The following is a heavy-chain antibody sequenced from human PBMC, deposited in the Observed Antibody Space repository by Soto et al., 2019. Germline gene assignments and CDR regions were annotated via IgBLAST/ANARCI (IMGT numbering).Heavy chain of an antibody. J-gene: IGHJ3*02. CDR1: GGAFPGYY. V-gene: IGHV4-59*01. D-gene: IGHD2-2*01. CDR2: VYFSGST. Sequence: PSESLSLTCSASGGAFPGYYWNWIRQPPGKGLEWIAYVYFSGSTKYNPSVKSRVTILRDISKNQFYLRLTCVTFADTAVYYCARERGAVASTAYALAIWGQGTMVTVSS. CDR3: ARERGAVASTAYALAI.